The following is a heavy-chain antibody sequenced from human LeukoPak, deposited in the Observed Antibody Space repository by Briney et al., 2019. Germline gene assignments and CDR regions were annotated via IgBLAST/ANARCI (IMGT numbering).Heavy chain of an antibody. V-gene: IGHV4-30-2*01. CDR2: IYHSGST. D-gene: IGHD3-10*01. J-gene: IGHJ6*02. CDR1: GGSISSGGYS. CDR3: ARAGRGRGSGSYYRDYYYGMDV. Sequence: PSETLSLTCAVSGGSISSGGYSWSWIRQPPGKGLEWIGYIYHSGSTYYNPSLKSRVTISVDRSKNQFSLKLSSVTAADTAVHYCARAGRGRGSGSYYRDYYYGMDVWGQGTTVTVSS.